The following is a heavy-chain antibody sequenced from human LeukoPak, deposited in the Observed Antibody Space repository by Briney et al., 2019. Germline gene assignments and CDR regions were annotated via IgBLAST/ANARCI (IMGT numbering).Heavy chain of an antibody. CDR3: ARDGYCSSTSCYYFDY. J-gene: IGHJ4*02. D-gene: IGHD2-2*03. Sequence: SETLSLTCTVSGGSISSGGYYWSWIRQPPGKGLEWIGYIYHSGSTYYNPSLKSRVTISVDRSKNQFSLKLSSVTAADTAVYYCARDGYCSSTSCYYFDYWGQGTLVTVSS. CDR1: GGSISSGGYY. V-gene: IGHV4-30-2*01. CDR2: IYHSGST.